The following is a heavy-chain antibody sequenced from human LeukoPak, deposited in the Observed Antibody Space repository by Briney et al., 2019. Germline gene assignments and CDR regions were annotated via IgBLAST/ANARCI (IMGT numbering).Heavy chain of an antibody. CDR1: GFIFTNYA. Sequence: GGSLRLSCAASGFIFTNYAMSWVRQAPGKGLEWVSTITGHCDAAYYADSLKGRFTISRDNSRNTLYLQMNSLRADDTAAYYCEKDLTAMTNFDSWGQGTLVTVSS. J-gene: IGHJ4*02. CDR2: ITGHCDAA. D-gene: IGHD5-18*01. V-gene: IGHV3-23*01. CDR3: EKDLTAMTNFDS.